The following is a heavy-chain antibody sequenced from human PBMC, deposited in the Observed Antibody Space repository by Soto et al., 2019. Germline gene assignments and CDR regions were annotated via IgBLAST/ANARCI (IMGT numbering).Heavy chain of an antibody. CDR3: ARAPLLRFLEWFPYKYYYYYMDV. CDR2: MNPNSGNT. V-gene: IGHV1-8*01. D-gene: IGHD3-3*01. CDR1: GYTFTSYD. Sequence: ASVKVSCKASGYTFTSYDINWVRQATGQGLEWMGWMNPNSGNTGYAQKLQGRVTMTTDTSTSTAYMELSSLRSEDTAVYYCARAPLLRFLEWFPYKYYYYYMDVWGKGTTVTVSS. J-gene: IGHJ6*03.